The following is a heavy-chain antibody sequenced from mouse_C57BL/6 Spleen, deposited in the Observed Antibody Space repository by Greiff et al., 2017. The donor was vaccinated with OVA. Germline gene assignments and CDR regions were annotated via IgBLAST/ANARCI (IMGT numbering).Heavy chain of an antibody. J-gene: IGHJ2*01. D-gene: IGHD2-12*01. CDR2: IHPNSGST. V-gene: IGHV1-64*01. Sequence: VQLQQSGAELVKPGASVKLSCKASGYTFTSYWMHWVKQRPGQGLEWIGMIHPNSGSTNYNEKFKSKATLTVDKSSSTAYMQLSSLTSEDSAVYYCARSAYDVFDYWGQGTTLTVSS. CDR3: ARSAYDVFDY. CDR1: GYTFTSYW.